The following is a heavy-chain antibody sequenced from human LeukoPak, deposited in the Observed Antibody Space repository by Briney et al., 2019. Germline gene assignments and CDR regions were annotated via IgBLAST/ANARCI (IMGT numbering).Heavy chain of an antibody. CDR1: GFTFSSYW. D-gene: IGHD2-2*01. V-gene: IGHV3-7*03. CDR3: ARDPAGYCSSTSCFGYFDY. J-gene: IGHJ4*02. Sequence: GGSLRLSCAASGFTFSSYWMSWVRQAPGKGLEWVANIKQDGGEKYYVDSVKGRFTISRDNAKNSLYLQMNSLRAEDTAVYYCARDPAGYCSSTSCFGYFDYWGQGTLVTVSS. CDR2: IKQDGGEK.